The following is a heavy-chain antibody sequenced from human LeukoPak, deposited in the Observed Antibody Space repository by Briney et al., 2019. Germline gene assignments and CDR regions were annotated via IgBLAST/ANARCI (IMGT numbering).Heavy chain of an antibody. D-gene: IGHD6-6*01. CDR1: GFIFSHYT. J-gene: IGHJ6*02. Sequence: PGGSLRLSCAVSGFIFSHYTMTWVRQAPGKGLEWVSSINGSGDATLYADSVMGRFTISRDNAKNTVSLQMNNLRAEDTAVYYCARESIGFGRYGMDVWGQGTTVTVSS. CDR2: INGSGDAT. CDR3: ARESIGFGRYGMDV. V-gene: IGHV3-23*01.